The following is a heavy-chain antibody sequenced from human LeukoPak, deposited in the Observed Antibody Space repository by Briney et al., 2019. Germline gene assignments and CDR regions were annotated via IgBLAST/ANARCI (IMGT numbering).Heavy chain of an antibody. CDR1: GFTFSSYS. Sequence: GGSLRLSCAASGFTFSSYSMNWVRQAPGKGLEWVSSISSSSSYIYYADSVKGRFTISRDNAKNSLYLQMNSLRAEDTAVYYCAKDPSSGGYHTLYGMDVWGQGTTVTVSS. CDR3: AKDPSSGGYHTLYGMDV. CDR2: ISSSSSYI. D-gene: IGHD1-26*01. V-gene: IGHV3-21*01. J-gene: IGHJ6*02.